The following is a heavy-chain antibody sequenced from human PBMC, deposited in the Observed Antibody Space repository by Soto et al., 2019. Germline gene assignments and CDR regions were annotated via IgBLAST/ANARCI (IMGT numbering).Heavy chain of an antibody. Sequence: ASVKVSCKASGYTFTSYGISWVRQAPGQGIEWMGWIRAYNGNTNYAQKLQGRVTMTTDTSTSTAYMELRSLRSDDTAVYYCARTLYTLPYRGNNWFDPWGQGTLVTISS. D-gene: IGHD2-2*01. CDR3: ARTLYTLPYRGNNWFDP. CDR1: GYTFTSYG. J-gene: IGHJ5*02. V-gene: IGHV1-18*01. CDR2: IRAYNGNT.